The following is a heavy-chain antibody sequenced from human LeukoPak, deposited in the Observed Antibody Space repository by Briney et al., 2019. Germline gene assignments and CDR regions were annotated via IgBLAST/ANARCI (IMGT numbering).Heavy chain of an antibody. CDR2: ISISGGTT. J-gene: IGHJ4*02. V-gene: IGHV3-23*01. CDR3: ASRYRY. D-gene: IGHD3-16*02. Sequence: PGGSLRLSCAGSGFTFSTYTMSWVRQAPGKGLEWISGISISGGTTYYADSVKGRFTISRDNSKNTLYLQMNSLRAEDTAVYYCASRYRYWGQGTLVTVSS. CDR1: GFTFSTYT.